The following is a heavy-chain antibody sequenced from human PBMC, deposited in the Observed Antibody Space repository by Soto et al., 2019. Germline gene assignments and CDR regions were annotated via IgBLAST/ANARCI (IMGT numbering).Heavy chain of an antibody. D-gene: IGHD2-15*01. J-gene: IGHJ6*02. CDR2: ISAYNGNT. Sequence: VQLVQSGAEVKKPGASVKVSCKASGYTFTSYGISWVRQAPGQGLEWMGWISAYNGNTNYAHKLQGRVTMTTDTSPSTAYMELRSLRSDGTAVYYCARATYCSGGSCSYYYYYGMDVWGQGTTVTVSS. V-gene: IGHV1-18*04. CDR3: ARATYCSGGSCSYYYYYGMDV. CDR1: GYTFTSYG.